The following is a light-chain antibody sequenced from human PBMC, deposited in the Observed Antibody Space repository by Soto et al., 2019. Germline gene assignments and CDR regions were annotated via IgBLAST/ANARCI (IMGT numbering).Light chain of an antibody. Sequence: EIVMTQSPATLSVSPGERATLFCRASQSLNSNLAWYQQKPGQSPRLLIYGASTRATGIPARFSGSGSGTEFTLTISSLQSEDFAVYYCQQYNNWLTWTFGQGTKVDI. CDR2: GAS. CDR1: QSLNSN. J-gene: IGKJ1*01. V-gene: IGKV3-15*01. CDR3: QQYNNWLTWT.